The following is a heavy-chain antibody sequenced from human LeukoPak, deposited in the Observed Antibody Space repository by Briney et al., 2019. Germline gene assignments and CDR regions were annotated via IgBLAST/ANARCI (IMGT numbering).Heavy chain of an antibody. Sequence: GGSLRLSCAASGFTFLTYAMSWVRPAPGKGVQWVSVIRDSGASTYYADSVKGRFAISRDNSKNTLYLQMNSLRAEDTAVYYCAKAGRSGWYPGWPFDIWGQGTMVTVSS. V-gene: IGHV3-23*01. CDR3: AKAGRSGWYPGWPFDI. D-gene: IGHD6-19*01. CDR1: GFTFLTYA. J-gene: IGHJ3*02. CDR2: IRDSGAST.